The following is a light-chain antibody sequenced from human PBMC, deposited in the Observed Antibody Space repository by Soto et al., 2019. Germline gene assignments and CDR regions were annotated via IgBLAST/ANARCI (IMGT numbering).Light chain of an antibody. Sequence: EIVLTQSPATLSLWPGETATLSCRASQSVGSYLSWYQQKPGQAPRLLSDDSSVRAPGIPARCSGSGSGTDFTLSISSLEPEDFALYYCQQRSSWITFGQGTRLEIE. V-gene: IGKV3-11*01. CDR2: DSS. CDR3: QQRSSWIT. J-gene: IGKJ5*01. CDR1: QSVGSY.